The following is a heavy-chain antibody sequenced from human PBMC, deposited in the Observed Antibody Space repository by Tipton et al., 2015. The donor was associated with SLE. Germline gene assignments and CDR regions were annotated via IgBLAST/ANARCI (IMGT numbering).Heavy chain of an antibody. J-gene: IGHJ6*03. V-gene: IGHV4-31*03. CDR3: ARFRDEYYYYYMDV. CDR2: VSYSGST. CDR1: GASITSGGFF. Sequence: TLSLTCTVSGASITSGGFFWSWIRQHPGKGLEWIGYVSYSGSTSYNPSLKSRVTISMDTSKNQFSLKLNSVTAADTAVYYCARFRDEYYYYYMDVWGKGTTVTVSS.